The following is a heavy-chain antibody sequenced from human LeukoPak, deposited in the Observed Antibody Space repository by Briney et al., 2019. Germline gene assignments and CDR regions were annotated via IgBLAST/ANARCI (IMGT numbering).Heavy chain of an antibody. V-gene: IGHV1-18*01. CDR3: ARRHIAAAGMDYYYYYMDV. D-gene: IGHD6-13*01. CDR2: ISAYNGNT. CDR1: GYTFTSYG. Sequence: GASVKVSCKASGYTFTSYGISWVRQAPGQGLEWMGWISAYNGNTNYAQKLQGRVTMTTDTYTSTAYMELRSLRSDDTAVYYCARRHIAAAGMDYYYYYMDVWGKGTTVTVSS. J-gene: IGHJ6*03.